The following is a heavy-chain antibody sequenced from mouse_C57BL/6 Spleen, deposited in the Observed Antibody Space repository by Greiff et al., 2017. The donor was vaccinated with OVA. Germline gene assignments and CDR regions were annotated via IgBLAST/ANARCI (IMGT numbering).Heavy chain of an antibody. V-gene: IGHV5-17*01. Sequence: EVQLQESGGGLVKPGGSLKLSCAASGFTFSDYGMHWVRQAPEKGLEWVAYISSGSSTIYYADTVKGRFTISRDNAKNTLFLQMTSLRSEDTAMYYCARPAVATGYFDVWGTGTTVTVSS. CDR3: ARPAVATGYFDV. CDR1: GFTFSDYG. CDR2: ISSGSSTI. J-gene: IGHJ1*03. D-gene: IGHD1-1*01.